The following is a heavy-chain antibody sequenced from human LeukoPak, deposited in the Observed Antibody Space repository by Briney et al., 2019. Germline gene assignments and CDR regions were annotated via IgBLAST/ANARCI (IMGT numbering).Heavy chain of an antibody. CDR3: ANSFYYGSGGYYLDY. J-gene: IGHJ4*02. Sequence: GGSLRLSCAASGFTFSSYAMSWVRQAPGKGLEWVSAISGSGGSTYYADSVKGRFTISRDNSKNTLYLQMNSLRAEGTAVYYCANSFYYGSGGYYLDYWGQGTLVTVSS. CDR1: GFTFSSYA. D-gene: IGHD3-10*01. CDR2: ISGSGGST. V-gene: IGHV3-23*01.